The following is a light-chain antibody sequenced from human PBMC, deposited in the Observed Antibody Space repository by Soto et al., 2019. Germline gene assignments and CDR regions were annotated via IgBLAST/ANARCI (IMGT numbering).Light chain of an antibody. CDR2: EGN. CDR1: YNL. V-gene: IGLV2-23*01. J-gene: IGLJ2*01. Sequence: QSALTQPASVSGSPGQSVTISCTYNLVSWYQQHPGKAPKLMIYEGNKRPSGVSTRFSGYKSGNTAYLTISELQADDEADYYSCSYAGQRVVFGGGTKLTVL. CDR3: CSYAGQRVV.